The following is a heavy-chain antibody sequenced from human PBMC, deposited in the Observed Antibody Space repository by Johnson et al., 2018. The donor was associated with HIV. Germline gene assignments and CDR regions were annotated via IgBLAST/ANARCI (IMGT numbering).Heavy chain of an antibody. Sequence: VQVVESGGGLVQPGGSLRLSCAASGFTFSSYAMSWVRQAPGRGLEWVSGISWNSFSIGYADSVKGRFTISRDNAKNFLYLQMNSLRAEDTAVYYCTTRVGATTPPSDAFDIWGQGTMVTVSS. CDR3: TTRVGATTPPSDAFDI. J-gene: IGHJ3*02. CDR1: GFTFSSYA. V-gene: IGHV3-23*04. CDR2: ISWNSFSI. D-gene: IGHD1-26*01.